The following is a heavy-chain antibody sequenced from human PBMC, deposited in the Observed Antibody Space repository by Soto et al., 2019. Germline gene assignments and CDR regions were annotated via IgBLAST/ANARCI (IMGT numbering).Heavy chain of an antibody. CDR3: ARVGGGLASLGYYGMDV. D-gene: IGHD3-10*01. CDR1: GYTFIGYY. Sequence: ASVKVSCKAPGYTFIGYYIHWVRQAPGQGLEWTGWINPNSGGTNYAQRFQGWVTMTRDRSISTAYMELSRLKSDDTAVYYCARVGGGLASLGYYGMDVWGQGTTVTVSS. J-gene: IGHJ6*02. V-gene: IGHV1-2*04. CDR2: INPNSGGT.